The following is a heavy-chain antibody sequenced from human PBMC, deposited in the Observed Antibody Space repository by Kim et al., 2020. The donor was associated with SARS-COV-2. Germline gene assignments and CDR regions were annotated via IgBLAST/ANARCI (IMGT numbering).Heavy chain of an antibody. V-gene: IGHV4-59*08. CDR2: YSGRT. J-gene: IGHJ4*02. Sequence: YSGRTNDNPSRKSRVTISVNTSKNRFSLKLSSVTAADTAVYYCARGLDYWGQGTLVTVSS. CDR3: ARGLDY.